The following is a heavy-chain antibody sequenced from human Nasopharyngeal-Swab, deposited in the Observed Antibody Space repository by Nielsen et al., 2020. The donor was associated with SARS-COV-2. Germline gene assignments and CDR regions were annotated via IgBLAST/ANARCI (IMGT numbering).Heavy chain of an antibody. D-gene: IGHD6-19*01. CDR3: AKDTSGWFLDY. CDR1: GFTFSSYG. Sequence: GESLKISCAASGFTFSSYGMHWVRQAPGKGLEWVAVISYDGSNKYYADSVKGRFTISRDSSKNTLYLQMNSLRAEDTAVYYCAKDTSGWFLDYWGQGTLVTVSS. CDR2: ISYDGSNK. V-gene: IGHV3-30*18. J-gene: IGHJ4*02.